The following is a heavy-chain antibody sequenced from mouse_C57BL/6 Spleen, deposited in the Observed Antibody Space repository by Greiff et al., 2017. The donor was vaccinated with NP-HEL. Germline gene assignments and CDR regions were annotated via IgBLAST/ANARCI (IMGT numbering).Heavy chain of an antibody. Sequence: VQLQQPGAELVKPGASVKMSCKASGYTFTSYWITWVKQRPGQGLEWIGDIYPGSGSTNYNEKFKSKATLTVDKSSSTAYMQLSSLTSEDSAVYYCARGGLGHYYAMDYWGQGTSVTVSS. D-gene: IGHD2-2*01. CDR3: ARGGLGHYYAMDY. J-gene: IGHJ4*01. CDR2: IYPGSGST. V-gene: IGHV1-55*01. CDR1: GYTFTSYW.